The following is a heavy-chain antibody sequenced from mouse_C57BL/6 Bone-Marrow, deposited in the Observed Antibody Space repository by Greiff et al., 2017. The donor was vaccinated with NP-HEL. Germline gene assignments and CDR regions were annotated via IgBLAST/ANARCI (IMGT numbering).Heavy chain of an antibody. CDR3: ASYRASTGTGAMAY. D-gene: IGHD4-1*02. Sequence: QVQLKQSGAELAKPGASVKLSCKASGYTFTSYWMHWVKQRPGQGLEWIGYINPSSGYTKYNQKFKDKATLTADKSSSTAYMQLSSLTYEDSAVYSCASYRASTGTGAMAYWGQGTSVTVSS. V-gene: IGHV1-7*01. CDR1: GYTFTSYW. CDR2: INPSSGYT. J-gene: IGHJ4*01.